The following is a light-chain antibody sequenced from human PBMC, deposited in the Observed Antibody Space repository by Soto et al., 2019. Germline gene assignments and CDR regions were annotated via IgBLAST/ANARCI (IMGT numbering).Light chain of an antibody. CDR2: GAS. J-gene: IGKJ2*01. Sequence: EILLTQSPGTLSLSPGERATLSCRASQTVSRNYLAWYQQKLGQAPRLLIYGASSRATDIPDRFSGSGSGTDFTLTISRLEPEDFAVYCCQHYGISPRYTFGQGTKLEIK. CDR1: QTVSRNY. CDR3: QHYGISPRYT. V-gene: IGKV3-20*01.